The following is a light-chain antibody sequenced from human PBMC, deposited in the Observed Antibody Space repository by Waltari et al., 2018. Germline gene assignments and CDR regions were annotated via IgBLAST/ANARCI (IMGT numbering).Light chain of an antibody. Sequence: DIVMTQTPLSLPVTPGEPASISCRSSQSLLHTNGNTYLHWYLQRPGQSPRLLIYKVTNRYSGVPDRFSGSGSGADFTLKISRVEPEDVGIYYCMQSTEENSFGQGTKVEI. CDR3: MQSTEENS. V-gene: IGKV2D-29*02. CDR2: KVT. CDR1: QSLLHTNGNTY. J-gene: IGKJ2*03.